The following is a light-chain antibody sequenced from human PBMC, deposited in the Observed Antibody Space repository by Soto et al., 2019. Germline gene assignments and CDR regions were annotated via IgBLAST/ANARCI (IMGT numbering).Light chain of an antibody. CDR1: SSNIGSNY. Sequence: QSVLTQPPSASGTPGQRVTSSCSGSSSNIGSNYVYWYQQLPGTAPKLLIYRNNQRPSGVPDRFSGSKSGTSASLAISGLRSEDEADYYCAAWDDSLSVNWVFGGGTQLTVL. CDR2: RNN. J-gene: IGLJ3*02. V-gene: IGLV1-47*01. CDR3: AAWDDSLSVNWV.